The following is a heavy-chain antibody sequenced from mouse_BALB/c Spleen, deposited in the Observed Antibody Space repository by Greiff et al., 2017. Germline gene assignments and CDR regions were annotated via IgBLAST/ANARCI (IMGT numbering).Heavy chain of an antibody. J-gene: IGHJ1*01. CDR3: ARGGAYGSSSDWYFDV. V-gene: IGHV14-3*02. D-gene: IGHD1-1*01. CDR2: IDPANGNT. Sequence: VQLKQSGAELVKPGASVKLSCTASGFNIKDTYMHWVKQRPEQGLEWIGRIDPANGNTKYDPKFQGKATITADTSSNTAYLQLSSLTSEDTAVYYCARGGAYGSSSDWYFDVWGAGTTVTVSS. CDR1: GFNIKDTY.